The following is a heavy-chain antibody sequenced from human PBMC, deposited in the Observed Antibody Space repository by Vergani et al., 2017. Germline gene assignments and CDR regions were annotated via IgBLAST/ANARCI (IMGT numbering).Heavy chain of an antibody. V-gene: IGHV3-11*01. CDR1: GFPFSDYY. Sequence: QVQLVESGGGLVKPVGSLRLSCAASGFPFSDYYMSWIRQAPGKWLAWVSYISISGSTIYYADSVKGRFTISRDNAKNSLYLQMNSLRAEDTAVYYCASPTALGYCSSTSCPLRDWGQGTLVTVSS. CDR3: ASPTALGYCSSTSCPLRD. D-gene: IGHD2-2*01. CDR2: ISISGSTI. J-gene: IGHJ4*02.